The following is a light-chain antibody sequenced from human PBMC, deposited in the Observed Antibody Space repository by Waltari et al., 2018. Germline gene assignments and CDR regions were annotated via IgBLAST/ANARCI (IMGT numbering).Light chain of an antibody. J-gene: IGLJ3*02. Sequence: QSALTQPASVSGSPGQSITISCTGTSSDVGTYNSVSWYQDHPGQGPKVIIYDASDRPAWVSARFSGSKSGNTASLTISELQAEDEADYHCSSQSSDDVVLFGGGTKVTVL. CDR1: SSDVGTYNS. CDR3: SSQSSDDVVL. V-gene: IGLV2-14*03. CDR2: DAS.